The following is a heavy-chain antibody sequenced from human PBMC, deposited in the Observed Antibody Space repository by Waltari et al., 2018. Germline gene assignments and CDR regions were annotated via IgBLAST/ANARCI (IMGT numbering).Heavy chain of an antibody. D-gene: IGHD1-26*01. J-gene: IGHJ4*02. Sequence: QVQLQQSGPGLVKPSQTLSLTCSIPGARSSPNMAAWNWLRQSPSRGLEWLGRTYYRSKWYNDYALSVKSRLTINPDTSTNQFSLQLNSVTPEDTAVYYCARDLGWSREFFDYWGQGTLVTVSS. CDR1: GARSSPNMAA. CDR2: TYYRSKWYN. V-gene: IGHV6-1*01. CDR3: ARDLGWSREFFDY.